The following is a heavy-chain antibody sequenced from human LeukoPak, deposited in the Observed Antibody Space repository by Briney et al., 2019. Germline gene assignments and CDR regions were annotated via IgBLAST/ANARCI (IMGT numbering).Heavy chain of an antibody. CDR1: GYSISSGYY. CDR2: IYHSGST. D-gene: IGHD3-9*01. V-gene: IGHV4-38-2*01. Sequence: PSETLSLTCAVSGYSISSGYYWGWIRQPPGKGLEWIGSIYHSGSTNYNPSLKSRVTISVDTSKNQFSLKLSSVTAADTAVYYCARGSKLRYFDWLLEDFWGQGTMVTVSS. J-gene: IGHJ3*01. CDR3: ARGSKLRYFDWLLEDF.